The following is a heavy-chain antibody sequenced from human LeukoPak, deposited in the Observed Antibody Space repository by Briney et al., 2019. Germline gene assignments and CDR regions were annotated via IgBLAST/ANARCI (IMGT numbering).Heavy chain of an antibody. D-gene: IGHD4-17*01. V-gene: IGHV4-30-2*01. CDR2: ISHAGST. Sequence: PSQTLSLTCGVSGGSISSGTYYWTWLRQPPGKGLEWIGSISHAGSTYYNPALSSRVTIYVDMSKNQFSLKVNSVTAADTAVYYCAREPILTVTTPSAFDIWGQGTMVTVSS. CDR3: AREPILTVTTPSAFDI. J-gene: IGHJ3*02. CDR1: GGSISSGTYY.